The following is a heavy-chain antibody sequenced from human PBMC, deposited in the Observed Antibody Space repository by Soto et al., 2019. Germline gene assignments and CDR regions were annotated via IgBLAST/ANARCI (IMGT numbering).Heavy chain of an antibody. V-gene: IGHV4-59*01. J-gene: IGHJ5*02. Sequence: QVQLQESGPGLVKPLETLSLTCTVSGGSISSYYWSWIRPPPGQGLAWIGYIYYSGSPHYNPSLQSRVTISVDTSKNQVSLKLSSVTAADTAVYYCAREVVVPDAEKWFDPWGQGTLVTVSS. D-gene: IGHD2-2*01. CDR3: AREVVVPDAEKWFDP. CDR1: GGSISSYY. CDR2: IYYSGSP.